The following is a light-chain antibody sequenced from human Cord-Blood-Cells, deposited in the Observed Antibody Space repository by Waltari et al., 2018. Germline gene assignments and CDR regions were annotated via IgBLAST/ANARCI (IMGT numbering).Light chain of an antibody. CDR3: QQYYSYPFT. CDR1: QGISSD. CDR2: AAS. Sequence: AIRMTQSPSSFSASTGDRVTITCRASQGISSDLAWYQQKPGKAPKLLIYAASTLQSGVPSRFGGSGSGTDFTLTISCLQSEDFATYYCQQYYSYPFTFGPGTKVDIK. V-gene: IGKV1-8*01. J-gene: IGKJ3*01.